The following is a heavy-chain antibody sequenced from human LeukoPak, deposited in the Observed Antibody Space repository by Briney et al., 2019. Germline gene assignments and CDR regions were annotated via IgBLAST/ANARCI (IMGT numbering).Heavy chain of an antibody. V-gene: IGHV3-23*01. J-gene: IGHJ4*02. Sequence: GGSLRLSCAASGXTFSSYAVSWVRQAPGKGLEWVSTIRGSGGGTYYADSVKGRFTISRDNSKNTLYLQMNSLRDEDTALYYCAKAGIGVVGYFDYWGQGTLVTVSS. CDR1: GXTFSSYA. CDR2: IRGSGGGT. D-gene: IGHD6-19*01. CDR3: AKAGIGVVGYFDY.